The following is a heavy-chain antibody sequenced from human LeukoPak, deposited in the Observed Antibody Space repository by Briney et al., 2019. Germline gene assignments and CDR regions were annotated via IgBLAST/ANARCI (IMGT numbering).Heavy chain of an antibody. CDR2: IKQDGSEK. V-gene: IGHV3-7*01. J-gene: IGHJ6*03. CDR1: GFTFSSYW. Sequence: PGRSLRLSCAASGFTFSSYWMSWVRQAPGKGLEWVANIKQDGSEKYYVDSVKGRFTISRDNAKNSLYLQMNSLRAEDTAVYYCASLYGDPYYYYYYYMDVWGKGTTVTVSS. CDR3: ASLYGDPYYYYYYYMDV. D-gene: IGHD4-17*01.